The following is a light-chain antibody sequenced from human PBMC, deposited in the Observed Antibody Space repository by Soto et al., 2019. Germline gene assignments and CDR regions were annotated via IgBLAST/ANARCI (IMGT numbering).Light chain of an antibody. Sequence: QSALTQPASVSGSPGQSITISCTGTSSDVGSYNLVSWYQQHPGKAPKLMIYEVSKRPSGVSNRFFAFKSGNTASLTISGLQADDEADYYCCSYAGSSTYAVFGGGTQLTVL. CDR1: SSDVGSYNL. CDR3: CSYAGSSTYAV. J-gene: IGLJ7*01. CDR2: EVS. V-gene: IGLV2-23*02.